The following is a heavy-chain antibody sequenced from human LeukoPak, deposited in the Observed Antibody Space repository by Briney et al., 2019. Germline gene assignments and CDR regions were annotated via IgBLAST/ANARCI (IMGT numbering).Heavy chain of an antibody. CDR2: ISSSSSYT. CDR3: TAGYSSGWTYYFDY. Sequence: GGSLRLSCAASGFTFSDYYMSWIRQAPGKGLEWVSYISSSSSYTNYADSVKGRFTISRDNAKNSLYLQMNSLRAEDTAEYYCTAGYSSGWTYYFDYWGQGTLVTVSS. D-gene: IGHD6-19*01. CDR1: GFTFSDYY. J-gene: IGHJ4*02. V-gene: IGHV3-11*06.